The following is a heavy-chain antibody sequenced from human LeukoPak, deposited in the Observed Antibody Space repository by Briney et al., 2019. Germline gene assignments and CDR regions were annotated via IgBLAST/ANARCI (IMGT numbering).Heavy chain of an antibody. CDR2: IYYSGST. J-gene: IGHJ4*02. CDR3: ARSTLFDWLFFFDY. Sequence: GSLRLSCAASGFTFSDYYWSWIRQPPGKGLEWIGYIYYSGSTNYNPSLKSRVTISVDTSKNQFSLKLSSVTAADTAVYYCARSTLFDWLFFFDYWGQGTLVTVSS. CDR1: GFTFSDYY. D-gene: IGHD3-9*01. V-gene: IGHV4-59*01.